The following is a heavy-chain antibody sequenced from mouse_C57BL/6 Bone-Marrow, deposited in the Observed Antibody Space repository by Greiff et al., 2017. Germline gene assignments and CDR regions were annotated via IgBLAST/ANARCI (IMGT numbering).Heavy chain of an antibody. D-gene: IGHD1-1*01. CDR1: GFNIKDDY. Sequence: EVMLVESGAELVRPGASVKLSCTASGFNIKDDYMHWVKQRPEQGLEWIGWIDPETGDTENASKFQGKATITADTSSNTAYLHLSSLTSEDTAVYYCTTATVVAGYYAMDYWGQGTSVTVSS. CDR3: TTATVVAGYYAMDY. V-gene: IGHV14-4*01. CDR2: IDPETGDT. J-gene: IGHJ4*01.